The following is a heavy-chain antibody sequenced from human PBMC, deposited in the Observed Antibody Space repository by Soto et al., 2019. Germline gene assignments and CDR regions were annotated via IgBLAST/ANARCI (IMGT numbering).Heavy chain of an antibody. Sequence: QVQLVESGGGVVQPGRSLRLSCAASGFTFSSYAMHWVRQAPGKGLEWVAVISYDGSNKYYAVSVKGRFTISRDNSKNTLYLQMNSLRAEDTAVYYCARDSTVSHDAFDIWGQGTMVTVSS. CDR2: ISYDGSNK. D-gene: IGHD4-17*01. J-gene: IGHJ3*02. V-gene: IGHV3-30-3*01. CDR1: GFTFSSYA. CDR3: ARDSTVSHDAFDI.